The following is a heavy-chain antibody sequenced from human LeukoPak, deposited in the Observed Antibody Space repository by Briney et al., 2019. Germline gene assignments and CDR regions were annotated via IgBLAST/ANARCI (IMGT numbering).Heavy chain of an antibody. CDR2: ISWDGDGT. Sequence: GGSLRLSCSGSGFNLEDFGMNWVRQAPGKGLEWVAGISWDGDGTSYADSVRGRFTISRDNVKKSLYLQMNTLRAGDTALYYCARDMSATWDSLEDWGQGTLVTVS. CDR3: ARDMSATWDSLED. D-gene: IGHD1-26*01. J-gene: IGHJ4*02. V-gene: IGHV3-20*04. CDR1: GFNLEDFG.